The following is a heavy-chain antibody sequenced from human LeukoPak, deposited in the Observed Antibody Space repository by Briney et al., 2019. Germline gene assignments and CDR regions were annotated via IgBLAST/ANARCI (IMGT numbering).Heavy chain of an antibody. CDR3: AKGSRYYIDY. V-gene: IGHV3-30*02. D-gene: IGHD6-13*01. CDR2: IEYDGRNT. CDR1: GFTFSDYA. J-gene: IGHJ4*01. Sequence: QAGGSLRLSCAASGFTFSDYAMHWVRQAPGKGLEWVTFIEYDGRNTYYADSVKGRFTFSRDNSKNTMYLQLNSLRGEDTAVYYCAKGSRYYIDYWGHGTLVTVSS.